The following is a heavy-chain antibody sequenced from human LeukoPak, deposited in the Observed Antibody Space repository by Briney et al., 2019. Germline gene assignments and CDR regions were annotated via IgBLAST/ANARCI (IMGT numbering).Heavy chain of an antibody. J-gene: IGHJ4*02. V-gene: IGHV4-59*08. CDR2: IFYSGST. CDR1: GGSLTSYY. CDR3: ARGCSSTSCSNAYDY. D-gene: IGHD2-2*01. Sequence: PSETLSLTCTVSGGSLTSYYWSWIRQPPGEGLEWIGFIFYSGSTNYNPSLKSRVTISVDTSKNQFSLKLSSVTAADTAVYYCARGCSSTSCSNAYDYWGQGTLVTVSS.